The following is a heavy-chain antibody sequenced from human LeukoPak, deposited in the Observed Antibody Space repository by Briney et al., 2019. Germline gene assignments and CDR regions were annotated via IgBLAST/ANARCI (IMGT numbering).Heavy chain of an antibody. CDR3: ARDKDVGATLFDY. D-gene: IGHD1-26*01. CDR2: ISGSGGST. J-gene: IGHJ4*02. V-gene: IGHV3-23*01. Sequence: GGSLRLSCAASGFTFSSYAMSWVRQAPGKGLEWVSAISGSGGSTYYADSVKGRFTISRDNSKNTLYLQMNSLRAEDTALYYCARDKDVGATLFDYWGQGTLVTVSS. CDR1: GFTFSSYA.